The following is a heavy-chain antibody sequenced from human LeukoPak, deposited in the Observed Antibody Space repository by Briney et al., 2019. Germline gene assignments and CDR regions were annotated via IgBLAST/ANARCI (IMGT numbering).Heavy chain of an antibody. CDR1: GDSVSSNGAA. D-gene: IGHD3-3*01. CDR2: TYYRSQQWYS. V-gene: IGHV6-1*01. Sequence: SQTLSLTCAISGDSVSSNGAAWDWIRQSPSRVLEWLGRTYYRSQQWYSDYAPSVKGRITINADTSQNQFSLHLNSVTPEDTAVYYCGRETDFGVVTNWGQGTLVTVSS. CDR3: GRETDFGVVTN. J-gene: IGHJ4*02.